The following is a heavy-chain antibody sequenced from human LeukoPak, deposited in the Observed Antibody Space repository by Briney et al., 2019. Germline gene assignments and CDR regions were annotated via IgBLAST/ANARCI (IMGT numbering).Heavy chain of an antibody. Sequence: ASETLSLTCTVSGGSISSDDYYWSWIRQPPGKGLEWIGYIYYSGSTYYNPSLKSRITISLDTSKSQFALELSSVTAADTAVYYCARGMVRGEFDPWGQGALVTVSS. CDR1: GGSISSDDYY. CDR3: ARGMVRGEFDP. J-gene: IGHJ5*02. D-gene: IGHD3-10*01. V-gene: IGHV4-30-4*01. CDR2: IYYSGST.